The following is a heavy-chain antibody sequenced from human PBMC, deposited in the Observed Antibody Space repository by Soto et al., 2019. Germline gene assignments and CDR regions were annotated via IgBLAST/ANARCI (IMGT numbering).Heavy chain of an antibody. CDR2: IYHSGST. J-gene: IGHJ6*02. CDR3: ARVPDV. V-gene: IGHV4-30-2*01. CDR1: GCSISSGGYS. Sequence: SETLSLTCAVSGCSISSGGYSWTWIRQPPGKGLEWIGYIYHSGSTYYNPSLKSRVTISVDRSKNQFSLKLNSVTAADTAVYYCARVPDVWGQGTTVTVSS.